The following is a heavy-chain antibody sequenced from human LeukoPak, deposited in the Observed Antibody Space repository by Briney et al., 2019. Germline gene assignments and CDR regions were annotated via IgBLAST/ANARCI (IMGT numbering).Heavy chain of an antibody. CDR1: GGSISSSSYY. Sequence: SETLSLTCTVSGGSISSSSYYWGWIRQPPGKGLEWIGSIYYSGSTYYNPSLTSRVTISVDTSKNQFSLKLSSVTAADTPVYYCARRPLGYYYDSSGPSSYWYFDLWGRGTLVTVSS. CDR2: IYYSGST. D-gene: IGHD3-22*01. CDR3: ARRPLGYYYDSSGPSSYWYFDL. J-gene: IGHJ2*01. V-gene: IGHV4-39*01.